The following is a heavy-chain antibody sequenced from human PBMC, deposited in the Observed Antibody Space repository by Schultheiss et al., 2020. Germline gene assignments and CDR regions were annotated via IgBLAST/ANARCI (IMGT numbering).Heavy chain of an antibody. D-gene: IGHD5-18*01. V-gene: IGHV4-39*02. Sequence: SETLSLTCTVSGGSISIYYWAWIRQSPGKGLEWIGSTYYSGSTFYNPSLKSRVSISIETSKNQFSLKLSSVTAADTAVYYCAREDTVMVANDYWGQGTLVTVSS. CDR2: TYYSGST. J-gene: IGHJ4*02. CDR1: GGSISIYY. CDR3: AREDTVMVANDY.